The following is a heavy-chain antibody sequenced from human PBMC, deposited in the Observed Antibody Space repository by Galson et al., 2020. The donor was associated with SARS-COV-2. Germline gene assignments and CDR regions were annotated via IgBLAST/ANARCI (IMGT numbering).Heavy chain of an antibody. CDR3: AHRPGGVPAYIWGSYRYPGWFDP. Sequence: SGPTLVKPTQTLTLTCTFSGFSLSTSGVGVGWIRQPPGKALEWLALIYWDDDKRYSPSLKSRLTITKDTSKNQVVLTMTNMDPVDTATYYCAHRPGGVPAYIWGSYRYPGWFDPWGQGTLVTVSS. V-gene: IGHV2-5*02. D-gene: IGHD3-16*02. CDR2: IYWDDDK. J-gene: IGHJ5*02. CDR1: GFSLSTSGVG.